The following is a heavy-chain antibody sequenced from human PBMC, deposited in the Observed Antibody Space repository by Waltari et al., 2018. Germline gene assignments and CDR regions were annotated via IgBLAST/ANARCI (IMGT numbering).Heavy chain of an antibody. J-gene: IGHJ5*02. CDR1: GGSIRSSSYY. V-gene: IGHV4-39*07. CDR3: ARDRGSPSANWFDP. CDR2: IYYSGST. D-gene: IGHD3-10*01. Sequence: QLQLQESGPGLVKPSETLSLTCTVSGGSIRSSSYYWGWIRQPPGKGLEWIGSIYYSGSTYYNPSLKSRVTISVDTSKNQFSLKLSSVTAADTAVYYCARDRGSPSANWFDPWGQGTLVTVSS.